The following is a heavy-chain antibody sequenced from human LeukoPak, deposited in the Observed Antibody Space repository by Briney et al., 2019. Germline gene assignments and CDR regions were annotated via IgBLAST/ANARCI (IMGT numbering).Heavy chain of an antibody. CDR2: INPSGGST. CDR3: ARDLAAAHHGNWFDP. V-gene: IGHV1-46*01. D-gene: IGHD6-13*01. J-gene: IGHJ5*02. CDR1: GYTFTSYY. Sequence: VASVKVSCKASGYTFTSYYMHWVRQAPGQGLEWMGIINPSGGSTSYAQKFQGRVTMTRDTSISTAYMELSRLRSDDTAVYYCARDLAAAHHGNWFDPWGQGTLVTVSS.